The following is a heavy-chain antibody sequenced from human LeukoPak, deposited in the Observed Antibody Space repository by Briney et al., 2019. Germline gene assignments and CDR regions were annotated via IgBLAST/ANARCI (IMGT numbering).Heavy chain of an antibody. CDR1: GFTFSSYS. CDR3: ARGDTWIQLWFDY. V-gene: IGHV3-21*01. Sequence: GGSLRLSCAASGFTFSSYSMNWVRQAPGKGLEWVSSISSSSYIYYADSVKGRFTISRDNAKNSLYLQMNSLRAEDTAVYYCARGDTWIQLWFDYWGQGTLVTVSS. D-gene: IGHD5-18*01. CDR2: ISSSSYI. J-gene: IGHJ4*02.